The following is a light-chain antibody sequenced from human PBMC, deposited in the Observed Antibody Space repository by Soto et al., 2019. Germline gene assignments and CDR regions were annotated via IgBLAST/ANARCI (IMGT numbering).Light chain of an antibody. CDR2: WAS. V-gene: IGKV4-1*01. J-gene: IGKJ3*01. CDR1: QSLLYSSNNKNY. CDR3: QQYYTTPVT. Sequence: DFVMTQSPDSLAVSLGERATINCKSSQSLLYSSNNKNYIAWYQQKPGQPPKLLIYWASTRDSGVPDRFSGSGSGTDFTLTISSLQAEDVAVYYCQQYYTTPVTFGPGTKVDIK.